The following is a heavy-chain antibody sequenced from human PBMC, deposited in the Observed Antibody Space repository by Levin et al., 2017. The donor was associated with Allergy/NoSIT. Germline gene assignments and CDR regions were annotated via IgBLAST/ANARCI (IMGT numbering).Heavy chain of an antibody. CDR3: AKKYGLGSLNI. Sequence: GESLKISCAASGFNFGDYGMHWVRRAPGKGLEWVAVISYDAVSKYYADSVRDRFTISRDNSKNTLYLQMNSLRTEDTALYYCAKKYGLGSLNIWGQGTVVTVSS. J-gene: IGHJ3*02. CDR2: ISYDAVSK. V-gene: IGHV3-30*18. CDR1: GFNFGDYG. D-gene: IGHD2-15*01.